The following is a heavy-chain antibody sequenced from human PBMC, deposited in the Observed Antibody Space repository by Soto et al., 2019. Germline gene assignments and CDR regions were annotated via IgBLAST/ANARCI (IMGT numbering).Heavy chain of an antibody. V-gene: IGHV4-59*08. J-gene: IGHJ3*02. CDR3: ARGNSGYAGLI. Sequence: SETLSLTCTVSGFYISSYYWSWIRQPPGKGLEWIGYIYYSGSTNYNPSLKSRVTISVDTSKNQFSLKLSSVTAADTAVYYCARGNSGYAGLIWGQGTMVTVSS. D-gene: IGHD5-12*01. CDR2: IYYSGST. CDR1: GFYISSYY.